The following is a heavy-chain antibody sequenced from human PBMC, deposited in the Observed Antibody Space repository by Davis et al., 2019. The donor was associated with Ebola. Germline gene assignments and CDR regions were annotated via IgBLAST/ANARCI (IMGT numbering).Heavy chain of an antibody. Sequence: PSETLSLTCTVSGGSISSYYWSWIRQPPGKGLEWIGYIYYSGSTNYNPSLKSRVTISVDTSKNQFSLKLSFVTAADTAVYYCARGSYGLFDYWGQGTLVTVSS. CDR1: GGSISSYY. CDR3: ARGSYGLFDY. CDR2: IYYSGST. J-gene: IGHJ4*02. D-gene: IGHD5-18*01. V-gene: IGHV4-59*12.